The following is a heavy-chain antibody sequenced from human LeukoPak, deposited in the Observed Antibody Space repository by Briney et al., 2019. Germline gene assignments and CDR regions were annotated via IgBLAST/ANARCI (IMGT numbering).Heavy chain of an antibody. J-gene: IGHJ4*02. CDR1: GGSISSTSYY. V-gene: IGHV4-39*01. Sequence: SSETLSLTCTVSGGSISSTSYYWGWVRQPPGEGLEWIGSVYYSGSTYYNPSLKSRVTISLDTSKTQFSLELSSVTAADTAVYFCVRHHRDPLCDYWGQGPLVTVSS. CDR2: VYYSGST. CDR3: VRHHRDPLCDY. D-gene: IGHD5-24*01.